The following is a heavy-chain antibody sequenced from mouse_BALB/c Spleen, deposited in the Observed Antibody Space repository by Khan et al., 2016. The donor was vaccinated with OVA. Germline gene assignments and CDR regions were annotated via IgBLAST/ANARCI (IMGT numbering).Heavy chain of an antibody. J-gene: IGHJ2*01. CDR2: ISVYYDDT. Sequence: QVQLQQSGPELVRPGESVKISCKGSGYTFTDYAMHWVKQSHAKSLEWIGVISVYYDDTNYNQKFKGKATMTVAKSSSTAYMELARLTSDDSAIYYCARGGQWLRRGGDNSDYWGQGTTLTVSS. V-gene: IGHV1S137*01. CDR3: ARGGQWLRRGGDNSDY. D-gene: IGHD2-2*01. CDR1: GYTFTDYA.